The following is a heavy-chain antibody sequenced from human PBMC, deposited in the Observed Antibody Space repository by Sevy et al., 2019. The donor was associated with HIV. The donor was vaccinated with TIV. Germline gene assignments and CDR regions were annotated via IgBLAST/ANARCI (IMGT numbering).Heavy chain of an antibody. CDR3: ARDPRMYGDYLLAYFDS. V-gene: IGHV3-33*01. Sequence: GASLRLSCAASGFTPSTYGMHWVRQAPGKGLEWVAVIGYDGSNKYYADSVKGRFTISRDNSKNTLFLQMDSLRAEDTAVYYCARDPRMYGDYLLAYFDSWGQGTLVTVSS. CDR1: GFTPSTYG. J-gene: IGHJ4*02. CDR2: IGYDGSNK. D-gene: IGHD2-8*01.